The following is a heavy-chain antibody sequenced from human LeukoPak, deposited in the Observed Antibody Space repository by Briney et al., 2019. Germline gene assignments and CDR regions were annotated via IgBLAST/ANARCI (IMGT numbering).Heavy chain of an antibody. D-gene: IGHD6-19*01. CDR3: ARDAQWPVPEGYFYYMDV. V-gene: IGHV3-21*01. CDR1: GFTFSRYS. J-gene: IGHJ6*03. Sequence: GGSLRLSCAGSGFTFSRYSMNWFRQAPGKGLERVSSISSRSTNIFYADSVKGRSTISRDNAKNSLYLQMNSLGAEDTAVYYCARDAQWPVPEGYFYYMDVWGKGTTVTVSS. CDR2: ISSRSTNI.